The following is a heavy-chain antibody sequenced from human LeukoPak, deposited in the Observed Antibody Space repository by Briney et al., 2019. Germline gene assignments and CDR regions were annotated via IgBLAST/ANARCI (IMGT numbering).Heavy chain of an antibody. CDR3: ARDNPYGSGTDY. V-gene: IGHV4-39*07. CDR2: IYFSGRT. Sequence: PSETLSLTCNVSGGSISSSSYYWGWIRQPPGKGLEGIGSIYFSGRTYYNMSLKSRVTISIDTSKNQFSLKVNSVTAADTAVYYCARDNPYGSGTDYWGQGTLVTVSS. D-gene: IGHD3-10*01. J-gene: IGHJ4*02. CDR1: GGSISSSSYY.